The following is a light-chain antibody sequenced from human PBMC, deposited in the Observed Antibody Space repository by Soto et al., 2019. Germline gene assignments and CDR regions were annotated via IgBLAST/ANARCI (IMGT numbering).Light chain of an antibody. Sequence: AIQMTQSPSSLSASVGDRVTITCRASQAIRSELGWYQQKPGKAPKVLIYGASSLQSGVPSRFSGSGSGTDFTLTISSLQPEDFATYYCLQDHNYPRTFGQGTKVEIK. CDR2: GAS. J-gene: IGKJ1*01. CDR3: LQDHNYPRT. CDR1: QAIRSE. V-gene: IGKV1-6*01.